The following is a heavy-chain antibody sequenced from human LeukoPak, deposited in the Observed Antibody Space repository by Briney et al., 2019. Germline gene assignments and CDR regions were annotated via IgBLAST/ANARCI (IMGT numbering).Heavy chain of an antibody. CDR2: IRATAGTT. D-gene: IGHD3-22*01. CDR3: ALPGHYYDSSVPRD. Sequence: GGSLRLSCAASGFTFSSYAMTWVRQAPGKGLEWVSTIRATAGTTYYEDSVKGRFTISRDNSKNTQWLQMNSLRAEDTAVYYCALPGHYYDSSVPRDWGQGTLVTVSS. V-gene: IGHV3-23*01. J-gene: IGHJ4*02. CDR1: GFTFSSYA.